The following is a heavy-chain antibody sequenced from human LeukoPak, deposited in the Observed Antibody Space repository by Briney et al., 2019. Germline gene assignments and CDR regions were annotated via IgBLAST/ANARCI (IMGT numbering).Heavy chain of an antibody. CDR2: MNPNSGNT. Sequence: ASVKVSCKASGYTFTSYDINWVRQATGQGLEWMGWMNPNSGNTGYAQKFQGRVTMTRNTSISTAYMELSSLRSEDTAVYYCARKLVVVIDAFDIGAQGTMAPV. J-gene: IGHJ3*02. CDR3: ARKLVVVIDAFDI. CDR1: GYTFTSYD. D-gene: IGHD2-15*01. V-gene: IGHV1-8*01.